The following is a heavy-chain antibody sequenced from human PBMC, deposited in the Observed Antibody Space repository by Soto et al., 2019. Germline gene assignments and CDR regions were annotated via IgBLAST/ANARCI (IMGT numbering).Heavy chain of an antibody. D-gene: IGHD4-4*01. CDR3: ASGYSNYDHLYYYYGMDV. Sequence: QVQLVQSGAEVKKPGASVKVSCKASGYTFTSYGISWVRQAPGQGLEWMGWISAYNGNTNYAQKLQGRVTMTTDTXTXTXXMELRSLRSDDTAVYYCASGYSNYDHLYYYYGMDVWGQGTTVTVSS. V-gene: IGHV1-18*01. CDR1: GYTFTSYG. J-gene: IGHJ6*02. CDR2: ISAYNGNT.